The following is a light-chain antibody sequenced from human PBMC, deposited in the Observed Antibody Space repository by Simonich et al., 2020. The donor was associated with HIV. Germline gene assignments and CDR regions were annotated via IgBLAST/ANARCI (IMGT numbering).Light chain of an antibody. CDR1: QSVSSY. CDR2: DAS. J-gene: IGKJ5*01. V-gene: IGKV3-11*01. CDR3: QQRRNWPPIT. Sequence: EIVLTQSPATLSLSPGEIATLSCRASQSVSSYLAWYQQKPGQAPRLLIYDASNRATGIPARCSGSGSGTDFTLTISSLEPEDFAVYYCQQRRNWPPITFGQGTRLEIK.